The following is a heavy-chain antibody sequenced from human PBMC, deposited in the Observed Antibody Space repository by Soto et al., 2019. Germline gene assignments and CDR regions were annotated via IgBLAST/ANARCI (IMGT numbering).Heavy chain of an antibody. D-gene: IGHD2-15*01. V-gene: IGHV3-33*01. CDR3: ARGMGGGSSSAFDI. CDR2: IWYDGSNK. J-gene: IGHJ3*02. CDR1: GFTFSSYG. Sequence: PGGSLRLSCAASGFTFSSYGMHWVRQAPGKGLEWVAVIWYDGSNKYYADSVKGRFTISRDNSKNTLYLQMNSLRAEDTAVYYCARGMGGGSSSAFDIWGQGTMVTVSS.